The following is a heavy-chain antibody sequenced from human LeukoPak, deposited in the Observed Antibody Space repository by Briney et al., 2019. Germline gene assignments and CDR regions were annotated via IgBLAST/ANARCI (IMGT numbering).Heavy chain of an antibody. CDR1: GYSFTSYW. CDR2: IDPSDSYT. V-gene: IGHV5-10-1*01. D-gene: IGHD3-10*01. CDR3: ASAVGSGSYLPYYYYGMDV. Sequence: GESLRISCKGSGYSFTSYWISWVRQMPGKGLEWMGRIDPSDSYTNYSPSLQGHVTISADKSISTAYLQWSSLKASDTAMYYCASAVGSGSYLPYYYYGMDVWGKGTTVTVSS. J-gene: IGHJ6*04.